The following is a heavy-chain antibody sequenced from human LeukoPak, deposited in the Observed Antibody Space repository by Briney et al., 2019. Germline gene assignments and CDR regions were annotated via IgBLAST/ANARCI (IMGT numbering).Heavy chain of an antibody. CDR3: ARDRAMVRGVIERRENWFDP. CDR2: ISSSGSTI. Sequence: GGSLRLSCAASGFTFSSYEMNWVRQAPGKGLVWVSYISSSGSTIYYADSVKGRFTISRDNAKNSLYLQMNSLRAEDTAVYYCARDRAMVRGVIERRENWFDPWGQGTLVTVSS. V-gene: IGHV3-48*03. CDR1: GFTFSSYE. D-gene: IGHD3-10*01. J-gene: IGHJ5*02.